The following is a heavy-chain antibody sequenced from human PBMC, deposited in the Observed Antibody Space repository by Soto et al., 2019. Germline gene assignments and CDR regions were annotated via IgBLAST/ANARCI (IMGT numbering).Heavy chain of an antibody. Sequence: GGSLRLSCAASGFTFSSYAMHWVRQAPGKGLEWVAVISYDGSNKYYADSVKGRFTISRDNSKNTLYLQMNSLRAEDTAVYYCARGGAYGDYRVYYFDYWGQGTLVTVSS. CDR3: ARGGAYGDYRVYYFDY. CDR2: ISYDGSNK. J-gene: IGHJ4*02. D-gene: IGHD4-17*01. CDR1: GFTFSSYA. V-gene: IGHV3-30-3*01.